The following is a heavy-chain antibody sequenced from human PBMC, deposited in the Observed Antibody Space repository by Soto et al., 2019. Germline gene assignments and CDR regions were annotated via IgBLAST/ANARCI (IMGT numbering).Heavy chain of an antibody. V-gene: IGHV3-64*01. CDR3: ARRTAGWYVDL. CDR1: GFMFNSYA. D-gene: IGHD2-21*02. J-gene: IGHJ2*01. Sequence: EVQLVESGGGLVQPGGSLRLSCAASGFMFNSYAMHWVRQAPGKGLEYVSAISSLGDSTFYANSVKDRFTISRDNSKNTLYLHIGRLRAEDLAVYYCARRTAGWYVDLWGRGTLVTVSS. CDR2: ISSLGDST.